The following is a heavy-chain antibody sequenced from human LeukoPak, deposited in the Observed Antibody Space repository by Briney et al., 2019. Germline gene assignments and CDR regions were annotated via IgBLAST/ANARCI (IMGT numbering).Heavy chain of an antibody. CDR2: IYSGGST. V-gene: IGHV3-66*01. J-gene: IGHJ6*03. CDR1: GFTFDDYA. Sequence: PGGSLRLSCAVSGFTFDDYAMHWVRQVPGKGLEWVSVIYSGGSTYYADSVKGRFTISRDNSKNTLYLQMNSLRAEDTAVYYCARDGGTSTWVYYYYMDVWGKGTTVTVSS. CDR3: ARDGGTSTWVYYYYMDV. D-gene: IGHD5/OR15-5a*01.